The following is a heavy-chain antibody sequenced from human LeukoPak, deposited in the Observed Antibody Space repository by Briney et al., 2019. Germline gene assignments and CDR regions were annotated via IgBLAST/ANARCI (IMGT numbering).Heavy chain of an antibody. J-gene: IGHJ5*02. V-gene: IGHV4-59*01. CDR3: ARVWSSGWFDP. D-gene: IGHD1-26*01. CDR2: IYYSGST. CDR1: GGSISSYY. Sequence: SETLSLTCTVSGGSISSYYWSWIRQPPGKGLEWTGYIYYSGSTNYNPSLKSRVTISVDTSKNQFPLKLSSVTAADTAVYYCARVWSSGWFDPWGQGTLVTVSS.